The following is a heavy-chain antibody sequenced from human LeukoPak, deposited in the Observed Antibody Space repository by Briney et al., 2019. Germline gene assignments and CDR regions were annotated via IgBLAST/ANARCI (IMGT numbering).Heavy chain of an antibody. J-gene: IGHJ4*02. V-gene: IGHV3-23*01. CDR3: AKDRPVDYYGSGSPFDY. Sequence: GGSLRLSCAASGFTFSSYAMSWVRQAPGKGLEWVSAISGSGGSTYYADSEKGRFTISRDNSKNTLYLQVNSLRAEDTAVYYCAKDRPVDYYGSGSPFDYWGQGTLVTVSS. CDR2: ISGSGGST. CDR1: GFTFSSYA. D-gene: IGHD3-10*01.